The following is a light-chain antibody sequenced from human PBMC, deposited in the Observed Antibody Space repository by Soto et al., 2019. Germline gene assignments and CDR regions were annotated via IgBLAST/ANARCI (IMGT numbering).Light chain of an antibody. CDR1: QSIRSY. CDR2: IAS. CDR3: QQYHTVPYT. V-gene: IGKV1-39*01. Sequence: DIQMTQSPSSLSASVGDRVTITCRASQSIRSYLNWYQQKPGKAPKVLIYIASSLQSGVPSRFSGSGSGTDFTLTISSLQPEDFATYFCQQYHTVPYTFGQGTKLEIK. J-gene: IGKJ2*01.